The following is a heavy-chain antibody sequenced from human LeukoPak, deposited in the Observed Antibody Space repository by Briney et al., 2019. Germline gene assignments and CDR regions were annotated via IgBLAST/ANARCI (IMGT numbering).Heavy chain of an antibody. V-gene: IGHV3-9*01. CDR2: ISWNSGSI. J-gene: IGHJ5*02. CDR1: GFTFDDYA. CDR3: ARKSGVAAAHNWFDP. Sequence: GGSLRLSCAASGFTFDDYAMHWVRQAPGKGLEWVSGISWNSGSIGYADSVKGRFTISRDNSKNTLYLQMNSLRAEDTAVYYCARKSGVAAAHNWFDPWGQGTLVTVSS. D-gene: IGHD2-2*01.